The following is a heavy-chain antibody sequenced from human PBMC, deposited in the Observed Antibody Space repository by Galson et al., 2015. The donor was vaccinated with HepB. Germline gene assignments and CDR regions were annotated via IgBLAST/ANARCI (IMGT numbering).Heavy chain of an antibody. CDR1: GDSVSSNSAA. Sequence: CAISGDSVSSNSAAWNWIRQSPSRGLEWLGRTYYRSKWYNDYAVSVKSRITINPDTSKNQFSLQLNSVTPEDTAVYYCAREGGSLRFLEWLLDAFDIWGQGTMVTVSS. J-gene: IGHJ3*02. V-gene: IGHV6-1*01. CDR3: AREGGSLRFLEWLLDAFDI. D-gene: IGHD3-3*01. CDR2: TYYRSKWYN.